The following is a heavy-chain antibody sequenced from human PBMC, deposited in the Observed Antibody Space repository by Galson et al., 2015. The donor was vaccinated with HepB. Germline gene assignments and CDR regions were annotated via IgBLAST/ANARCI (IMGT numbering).Heavy chain of an antibody. V-gene: IGHV1-69*04. CDR3: ARDLEGLGYSGYAFDY. D-gene: IGHD5-12*01. CDR2: IIPILGIA. CDR1: GGTFSSYT. Sequence: SVKVSCKASGGTFSSYTISWVRQAPGQGLEWMGRIIPILGIANYAQKFQGRVTITADKSTSTAYMELSSLRSEDTAVYYCARDLEGLGYSGYAFDYWGQGTLVTVSS. J-gene: IGHJ4*02.